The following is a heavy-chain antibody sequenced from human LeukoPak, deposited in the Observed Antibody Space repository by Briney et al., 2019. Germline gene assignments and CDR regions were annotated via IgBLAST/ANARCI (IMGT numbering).Heavy chain of an antibody. CDR3: ARDTSSSWSYYYYGMDV. J-gene: IGHJ6*02. D-gene: IGHD6-13*01. CDR1: GYTFTSYG. CDR2: ISAYNGNT. V-gene: IGHV1-18*01. Sequence: ASVKVSCKAPGYTFTSYGISWVRQAPGQGLEWMGWISAYNGNTNYAQKLQGRVTMTTDTSTSTAYMELRSLRSDDTAVYYCARDTSSSWSYYYYGMDVWGQGTTVTVSS.